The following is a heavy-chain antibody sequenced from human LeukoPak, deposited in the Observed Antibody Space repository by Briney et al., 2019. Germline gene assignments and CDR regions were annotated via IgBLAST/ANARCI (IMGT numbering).Heavy chain of an antibody. V-gene: IGHV4-34*01. Sequence: PSETLSLTCAVYGGSFSNYYWSWIRQPPGKWLVWIGEINDSGRTNYNPSLMSRVTVSVDTSKNQFSLRLTSVTATDTAVYYCARRWNYGRNYYIDVWGNGATVSVSS. CDR2: INDSGRT. CDR3: ARRWNYGRNYYIDV. CDR1: GGSFSNYY. D-gene: IGHD1-7*01. J-gene: IGHJ6*03.